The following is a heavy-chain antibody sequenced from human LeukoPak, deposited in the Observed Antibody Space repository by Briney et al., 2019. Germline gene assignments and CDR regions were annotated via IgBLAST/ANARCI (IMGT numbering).Heavy chain of an antibody. Sequence: ASVKVSCKASGYTFTSYYMHWVRQAPGQGLEWMGIINPSGGSTSYAQKFQGRVTMTRDTSTSTVYMELSSLRSEDTAVYYCARDGSPGIAAAGTINNYYGMDVWGQGTTVTVSS. J-gene: IGHJ6*02. CDR3: ARDGSPGIAAAGTINNYYGMDV. D-gene: IGHD6-13*01. V-gene: IGHV1-46*01. CDR1: GYTFTSYY. CDR2: INPSGGST.